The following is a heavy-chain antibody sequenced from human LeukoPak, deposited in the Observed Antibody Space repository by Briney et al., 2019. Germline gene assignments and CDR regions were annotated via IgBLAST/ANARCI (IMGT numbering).Heavy chain of an antibody. Sequence: PSETLSLTCAVYGGSFSGYYWSWIRQPPGKGLEWIGEINHSGSTNHNPSLKSRVTISVDTSKNQFSLKLSSVTAADTAVYYCARKGGGWPFDYWGQGTLVTVSS. CDR1: GGSFSGYY. CDR3: ARKGGGWPFDY. J-gene: IGHJ4*02. CDR2: INHSGST. V-gene: IGHV4-34*01. D-gene: IGHD6-19*01.